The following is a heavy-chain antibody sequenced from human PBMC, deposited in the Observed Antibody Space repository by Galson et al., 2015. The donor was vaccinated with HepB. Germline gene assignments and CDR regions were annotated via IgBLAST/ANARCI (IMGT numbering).Heavy chain of an antibody. V-gene: IGHV3-23*01. Sequence: SLRLSCAASGFIFSNYAMSWVRQGPGKGLEWVSGISGSGGSTYYADSVKGRFTISRENFKNTLYLQMNSLRAEDTAVYYCAKVLDGTETIYPFNYWGQGILVTASS. J-gene: IGHJ4*02. CDR2: ISGSGGST. D-gene: IGHD3-9*01. CDR3: AKVLDGTETIYPFNY. CDR1: GFIFSNYA.